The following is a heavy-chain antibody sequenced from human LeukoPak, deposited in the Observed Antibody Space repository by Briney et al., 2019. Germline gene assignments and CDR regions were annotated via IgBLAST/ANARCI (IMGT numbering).Heavy chain of an antibody. V-gene: IGHV3-15*01. Sequence: PGGSLRLSCAASGLTFTNAWMSWVRQAPGKGLEWVGRIKSKTDGGTTDYAAPVKGRFTISRDDSKNTLYLQMNSLKTEDTAVYYCTSEAYYDFWSGYGTYSYYYYMDVWGKGTTVTVSS. J-gene: IGHJ6*03. CDR2: IKSKTDGGTT. CDR3: TSEAYYDFWSGYGTYSYYYYMDV. CDR1: GLTFTNAW. D-gene: IGHD3-3*01.